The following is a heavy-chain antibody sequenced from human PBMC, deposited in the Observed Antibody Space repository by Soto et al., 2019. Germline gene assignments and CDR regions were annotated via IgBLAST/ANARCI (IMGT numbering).Heavy chain of an antibody. CDR3: ARDYYRFNSGYGFSMDV. D-gene: IGHD5-12*01. V-gene: IGHV3-30-3*01. CDR2: ISYDGSNK. CDR1: GFTFSSYA. Sequence: GGSLRLSCAASGFTFSSYAMHWVRQAPGKGLKWVAVISYDGSNKYYADSVKGRFTISSDNSKNTLYLQMNSLRAEDTAVCYCARDYYRFNSGYGFSMDVWGQGTTVTVSS. J-gene: IGHJ6*02.